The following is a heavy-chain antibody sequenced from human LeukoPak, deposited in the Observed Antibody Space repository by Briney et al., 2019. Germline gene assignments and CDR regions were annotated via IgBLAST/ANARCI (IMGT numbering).Heavy chain of an antibody. D-gene: IGHD2-2*02. Sequence: ASVTVSCKASGYTFTSCGISWVRQAPGPGLGWVGLISVYNGNTNYAQKLQDRGTMTTDTSTSTAYMELRSLRADDTAVYYCARVARYCGSTSCYTEYYFDFWGQGTLVTVSS. CDR3: ARVARYCGSTSCYTEYYFDF. CDR2: ISVYNGNT. CDR1: GYTFTSCG. V-gene: IGHV1-18*01. J-gene: IGHJ4*02.